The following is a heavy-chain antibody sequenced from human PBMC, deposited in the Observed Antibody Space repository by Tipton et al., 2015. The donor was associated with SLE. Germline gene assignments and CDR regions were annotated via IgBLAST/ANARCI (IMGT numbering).Heavy chain of an antibody. J-gene: IGHJ3*02. CDR1: GGSISSHY. V-gene: IGHV4-59*11. CDR3: AREAKSAFDI. Sequence: TLSLTCTVSGGSISSHYWSWIRQTPGKGLEWIGSIYYSGSTYYNPSLKSRVTISVDTSKNQFSLKLSSVTAADTAVYYCAREAKSAFDIWGQGTMVTVSS. CDR2: IYYSGST.